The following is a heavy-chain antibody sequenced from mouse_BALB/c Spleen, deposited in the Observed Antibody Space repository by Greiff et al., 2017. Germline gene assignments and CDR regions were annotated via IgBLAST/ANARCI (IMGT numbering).Heavy chain of an antibody. Sequence: EVQRVESGAELVKPGASVKLSCTASGFYIKDSYMHWVKQRPEQGLEWIGRIDPANGNTKYDPKFQGKATITADTSSNTAYLQLSSLTSEDTAVYYCARWDWYFDVWGAGTTVTVSS. CDR3: ARWDWYFDV. J-gene: IGHJ1*01. CDR1: GFYIKDSY. V-gene: IGHV14-3*02. CDR2: IDPANGNT.